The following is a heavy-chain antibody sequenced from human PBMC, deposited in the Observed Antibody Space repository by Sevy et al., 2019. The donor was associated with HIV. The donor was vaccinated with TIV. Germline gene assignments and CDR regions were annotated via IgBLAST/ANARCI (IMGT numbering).Heavy chain of an antibody. V-gene: IGHV3-15*07. J-gene: IGHJ4*02. CDR2: IKSKTDGGTT. D-gene: IGHD3-22*01. Sequence: GGSLRLSCAASGFTFANAWMNWVRQTPGKGLEWVGRIKSKTDGGTTDYVAPVKGRFTISRDDSKNRLYLQMNSLRAEDTAIYYCARKYDSSGYFDYWGQGTLVTVSS. CDR1: GFTFANAW. CDR3: ARKYDSSGYFDY.